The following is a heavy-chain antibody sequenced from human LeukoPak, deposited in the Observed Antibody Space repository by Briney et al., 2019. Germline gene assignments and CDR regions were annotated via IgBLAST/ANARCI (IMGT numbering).Heavy chain of an antibody. J-gene: IGHJ4*02. CDR3: TTENGYSSGWYEFSPDY. D-gene: IGHD6-19*01. V-gene: IGHV3-15*01. CDR1: GFTFSNAW. CDR2: IKSKTDGGTI. Sequence: GGSLRLSCAASGFTFSNAWMSWVRQAPGKGLEWVGRIKSKTDGGTIDYAAPVKGRFTISRDDSKNTLYLQMNSLKTEDTAVYYCTTENGYSSGWYEFSPDYWGQGTLVTVSS.